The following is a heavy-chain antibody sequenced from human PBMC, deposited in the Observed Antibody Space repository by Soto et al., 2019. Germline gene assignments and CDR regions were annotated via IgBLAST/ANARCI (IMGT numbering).Heavy chain of an antibody. Sequence: QVQLVQSGAEMKKPGSSVKVSCQSSGGTSNTYAMTGVRQAPGQGPEWMGDISPMFGAANYAPKFQGRVTMTADESTGTSYMQLSSLASEDTALYFCAREVRVNTTAFVYWGQGTLVTVSS. D-gene: IGHD3-22*01. J-gene: IGHJ4*02. V-gene: IGHV1-69*19. CDR2: ISPMFGAA. CDR3: AREVRVNTTAFVY. CDR1: GGTSNTYA.